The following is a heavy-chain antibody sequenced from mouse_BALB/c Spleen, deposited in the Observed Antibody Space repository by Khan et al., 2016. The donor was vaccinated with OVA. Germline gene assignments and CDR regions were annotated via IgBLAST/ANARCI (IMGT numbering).Heavy chain of an antibody. CDR3: ASDGSRYNYAMDY. V-gene: IGHV3-2*02. Sequence: EVQLQESGPGLVKPSQSLSLTCTVTGYSITSDYAWNWIRQFPGNKLEWMGYISSSGSTKYNPALKSRISITRDTSKNQSFLQLNSVTTEDTATYYGASDGSRYNYAMDYWGQGTSVTVSS. J-gene: IGHJ4*01. CDR2: ISSSGST. CDR1: GYSITSDYA. D-gene: IGHD2-3*01.